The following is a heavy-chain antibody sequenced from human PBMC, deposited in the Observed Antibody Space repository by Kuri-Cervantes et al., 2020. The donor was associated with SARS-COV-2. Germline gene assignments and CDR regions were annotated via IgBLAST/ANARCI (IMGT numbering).Heavy chain of an antibody. CDR3: ARDILVLGHNWFDP. Sequence: GESLKISCAASGFTFSSYWMSWVRQAPGKGLEWVANIKQDGSEKYYVDSVKGRFTISRDNAKNSPYLQMNSLRAEDTAVYYCARDILVLGHNWFDPWGQGTLVTVSS. CDR2: IKQDGSEK. CDR1: GFTFSSYW. V-gene: IGHV3-7*01. D-gene: IGHD2-2*01. J-gene: IGHJ5*02.